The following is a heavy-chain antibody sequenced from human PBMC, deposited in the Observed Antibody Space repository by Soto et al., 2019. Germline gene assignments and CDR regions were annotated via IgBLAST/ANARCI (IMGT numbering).Heavy chain of an antibody. Sequence: GGSLRLSCAASGFTFSGSAMHWFRQASGKGLEWVGRIRSKANSYATAYAASVKGRFTISRDDSKNTAYLQMNSLKTEDTAVYYCTLYYYDSSGYYHTGKSRYYYYGMDVWGQGTTVTVSS. CDR2: IRSKANSYAT. J-gene: IGHJ6*02. CDR1: GFTFSGSA. V-gene: IGHV3-73*01. D-gene: IGHD3-22*01. CDR3: TLYYYDSSGYYHTGKSRYYYYGMDV.